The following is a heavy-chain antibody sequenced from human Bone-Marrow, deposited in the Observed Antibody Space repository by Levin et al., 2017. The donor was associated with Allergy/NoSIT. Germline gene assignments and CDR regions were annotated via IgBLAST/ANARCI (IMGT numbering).Heavy chain of an antibody. J-gene: IGHJ4*02. V-gene: IGHV3-23*01. Sequence: RPGGSLRLSCAASGFTFSSYAMGWVRQAPGKGLEWVSSITGSGTNTYYADSVKGRFTISRDNSKNTLYVQMNSLRADDTAVYYCAKGSRNISGYYFDYWGQGTLVTVSS. CDR1: GFTFSSYA. D-gene: IGHD3-22*01. CDR2: ITGSGTNT. CDR3: AKGSRNISGYYFDY.